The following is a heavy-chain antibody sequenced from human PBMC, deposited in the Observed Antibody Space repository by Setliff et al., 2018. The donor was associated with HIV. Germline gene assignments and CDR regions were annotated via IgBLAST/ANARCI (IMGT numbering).Heavy chain of an antibody. J-gene: IGHJ6*03. CDR3: AARPGVDSSGYYDYYYMDV. Sequence: GASVKVSCKASGFTFISSAMQWVRQARGRRLEWIGWIVVGSGNTNYAQKFQERVTITRDMSTRTTYMELSNLRSEDTAVYYCAARPGVDSSGYYDYYYMDVWAKGTTVTVSS. CDR2: IVVGSGNT. V-gene: IGHV1-58*02. CDR1: GFTFISSA. D-gene: IGHD3-22*01.